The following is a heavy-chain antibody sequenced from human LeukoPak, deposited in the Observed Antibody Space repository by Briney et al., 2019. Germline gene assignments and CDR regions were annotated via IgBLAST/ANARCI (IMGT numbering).Heavy chain of an antibody. D-gene: IGHD3-10*01. V-gene: IGHV3-21*04. CDR2: ISTRDTFI. CDR1: GFTFTTYS. J-gene: IGHJ4*02. CDR3: AKGYGSGSYRLPSSFDY. Sequence: GGSLRLSCEASGFTFTTYSMTWVRQTPGEGLEWVSSISTRDTFINYADSVKGRFTISRDNAKNSLFLQMTSLRAEDTAVYYCAKGYGSGSYRLPSSFDYWGQGNLVTVSS.